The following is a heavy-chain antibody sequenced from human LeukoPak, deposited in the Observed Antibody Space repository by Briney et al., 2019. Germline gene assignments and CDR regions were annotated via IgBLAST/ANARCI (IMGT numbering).Heavy chain of an antibody. D-gene: IGHD2-15*01. CDR2: IYYSGST. CDR3: AREAVVPDAFDI. V-gene: IGHV4-39*02. CDR1: GGSISSSSYY. Sequence: MPSETLSLTCTVSGGSISSSSYYWGWIRQPPGKGLEWIGSIYYSGSTDYNPSLKSRVTISVDTSKNQFSLKLSSVTAADTAVYYCAREAVVPDAFDIWGQGTMVTVSS. J-gene: IGHJ3*02.